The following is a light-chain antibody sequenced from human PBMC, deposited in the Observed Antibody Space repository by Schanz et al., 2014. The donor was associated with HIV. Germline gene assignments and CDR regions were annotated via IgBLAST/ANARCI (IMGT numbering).Light chain of an antibody. CDR3: QQSFSSPYT. J-gene: IGKJ2*01. V-gene: IGKV1-33*01. Sequence: DIQMTQSPSSLSASVGDRVTITCQASQDISNYLNWYQQKPGKAPKLLIYDASNLETGVPSRFSGSGSGTDFTLTISSLQVEDLATYFCQQSFSSPYTFGQGTNLEI. CDR2: DAS. CDR1: QDISNY.